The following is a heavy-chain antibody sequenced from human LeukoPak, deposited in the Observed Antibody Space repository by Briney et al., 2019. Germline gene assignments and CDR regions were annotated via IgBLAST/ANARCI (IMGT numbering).Heavy chain of an antibody. D-gene: IGHD1-26*01. CDR2: IYYSGNT. CDR3: AKSGGYGLIDY. V-gene: IGHV4-39*01. J-gene: IGHJ4*02. Sequence: SETLSLTCTVSGDSISTSNSYWGWIRQPPGKGLEWIGSIYYSGNTYYNASLQSRVTISIETSKNQISLRLNSVTAADTAIYYCAKSGGYGLIDYWGQGTLVTVSS. CDR1: GDSISTSNSY.